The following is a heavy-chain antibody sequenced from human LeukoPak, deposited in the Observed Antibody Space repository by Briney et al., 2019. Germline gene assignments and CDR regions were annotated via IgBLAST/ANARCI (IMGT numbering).Heavy chain of an antibody. Sequence: ASVKVSCKASRYTFTDYYVHWVRQAPGQGLEWMGWINPSSGGTKYAQRFQGRVTMTRDTSISTAYMELSRLRSDDMAVYYCARGGWSLGYCSSSSCLDSLDPWGQGTLVTVSS. D-gene: IGHD2-2*01. V-gene: IGHV1-2*02. J-gene: IGHJ5*02. CDR1: RYTFTDYY. CDR2: INPSSGGT. CDR3: ARGGWSLGYCSSSSCLDSLDP.